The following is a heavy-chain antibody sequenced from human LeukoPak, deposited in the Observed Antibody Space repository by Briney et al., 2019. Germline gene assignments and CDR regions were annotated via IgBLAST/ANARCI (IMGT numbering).Heavy chain of an antibody. J-gene: IGHJ4*02. V-gene: IGHV3-33*01. Sequence: GGSLRLSCAASGFTFSSYGMHWVRQAPGKGLEWVAVIWYDGSNKYYADSVKGRFTISRDSSKNTLYLQMNSLRAEDTAVYYCARGGRIRYYYDSSGSRAAVDYWGQGTLVTVPS. D-gene: IGHD3-22*01. CDR3: ARGGRIRYYYDSSGSRAAVDY. CDR1: GFTFSSYG. CDR2: IWYDGSNK.